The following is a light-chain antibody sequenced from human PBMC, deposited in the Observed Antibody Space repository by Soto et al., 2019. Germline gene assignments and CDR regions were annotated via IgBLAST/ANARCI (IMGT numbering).Light chain of an antibody. V-gene: IGLV2-14*03. CDR3: SSYTTSNTRQIV. J-gene: IGLJ1*01. CDR1: SRDVGGYNY. CDR2: DVT. Sequence: SVLTQPASGSGAPGQSITISCTGNSRDVGGYNYVSRYQHPPGKAPKLIIYDVTNRPSGVSNPFSGSKSGNTASLTISGLQPEDEADYYCSSYTTSNTRQIVFGAGTKVTVL.